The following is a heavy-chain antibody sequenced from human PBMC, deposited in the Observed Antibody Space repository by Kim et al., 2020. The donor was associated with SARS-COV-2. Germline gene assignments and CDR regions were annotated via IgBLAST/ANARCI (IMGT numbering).Heavy chain of an antibody. V-gene: IGHV1-2*04. CDR3: ARDRTYGMDV. CDR2: GT. Sequence: GTNYAQKFQGWVTMTRDTSISTAYMELSRLRSDDTAVYYCARDRTYGMDVWGQGTTVTVSS. J-gene: IGHJ6*02.